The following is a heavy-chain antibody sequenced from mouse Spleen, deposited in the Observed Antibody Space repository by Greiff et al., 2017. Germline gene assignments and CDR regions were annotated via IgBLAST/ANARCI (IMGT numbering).Heavy chain of an antibody. V-gene: IGHV3-6*01. D-gene: IGHD1-1*01. CDR1: GYSITSGYY. CDR2: ISYDGSN. Sequence: EVKLMESGPGLVKPSQSLSLTCSVTGYSITSGYYWNWIRQFPGNKLEWMGYISYDGSNNYNPSLKNRISITRDTSKNQFFLKLNSVTTEDTATYYCAREGTTVGGDYWGQGTSVTVSS. CDR3: AREGTTVGGDY. J-gene: IGHJ4*01.